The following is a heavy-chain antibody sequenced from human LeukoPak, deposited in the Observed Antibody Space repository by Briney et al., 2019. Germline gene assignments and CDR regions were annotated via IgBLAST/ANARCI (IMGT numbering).Heavy chain of an antibody. J-gene: IGHJ3*02. V-gene: IGHV3-23*01. D-gene: IGHD6-13*01. CDR3: AXDQRNSWISGAFDI. Sequence: GGSLRLSCAASGFNFSSYAMSWVRQAPGKGLEWVSGISGSGGSTYYADSVKGRFTISRDNSKNTLYLQMNSLRAKDTAVYDXAXDQRNSWISGAFDIWGQGTMVTVSS. CDR1: GFNFSSYA. CDR2: ISGSGGST.